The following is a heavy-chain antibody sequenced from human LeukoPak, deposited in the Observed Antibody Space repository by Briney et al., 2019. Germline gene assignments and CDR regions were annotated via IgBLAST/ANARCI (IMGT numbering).Heavy chain of an antibody. CDR2: IRTKAYGGTT. CDR1: GFTFGDYD. CDR3: TRGKRHVPVLAAMPSGYYYHGMDV. Sequence: PGRSLRLSCTASGFTFGDYDMNWFRQAPGKGLEWVGFIRTKAYGGTTEYAASVKGRFTISRDDSKNIAYLQLSSLKTEDTAMYYCTRGKRHVPVLAAMPSGYYYHGMDVWGQGTTVTVSS. J-gene: IGHJ6*02. D-gene: IGHD2-2*01. V-gene: IGHV3-49*03.